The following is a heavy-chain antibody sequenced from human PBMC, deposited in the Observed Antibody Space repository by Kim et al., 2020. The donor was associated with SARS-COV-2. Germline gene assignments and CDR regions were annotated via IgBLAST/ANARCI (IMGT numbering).Heavy chain of an antibody. CDR3: AKDLYYDILTALDY. J-gene: IGHJ4*02. V-gene: IGHV3-9*01. D-gene: IGHD3-9*01. CDR1: GFTFDGYA. CDR2: ISWHSGSI. Sequence: GGSLRLSCAASGFTFDGYAMHWVRQAPGKGLEWVSGISWHSGSIGYADSVKGRFTISRDNAKHSLYLQMHSLRAEDTALYYCAKDLYYDILTALDYWGQG.